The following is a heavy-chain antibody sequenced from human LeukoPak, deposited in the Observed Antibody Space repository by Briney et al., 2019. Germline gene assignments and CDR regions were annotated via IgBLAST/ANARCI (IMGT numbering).Heavy chain of an antibody. CDR2: IYHSGST. CDR1: GGSISSSNW. Sequence: PSETLSLTCAVSGGSISSSNWWSWVRQPPGKGLEWIGEIYHSGSTNYNPSLKSRVTISVDKSKNQFSLKLSSVTAADTAVYYCARDWGYSSGWSDGLDIWGRGTMVTVSS. V-gene: IGHV4-4*02. D-gene: IGHD6-19*01. CDR3: ARDWGYSSGWSDGLDI. J-gene: IGHJ3*02.